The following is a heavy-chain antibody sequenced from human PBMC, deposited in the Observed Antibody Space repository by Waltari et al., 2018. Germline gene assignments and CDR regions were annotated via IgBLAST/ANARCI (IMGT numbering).Heavy chain of an antibody. Sequence: QVQLVESGGGVVQPGRSLRLSCTASGFTFSSHGMHWVRQAPGKGLKWVAIIHHHGINQYYRDSVKGRFTISRDKSKNTVYLQMNSLRVDDTAIYFCARDGSKVDYWSGNGMDVWGQGTTVTVS. V-gene: IGHV3-33*01. D-gene: IGHD3-3*01. CDR3: ARDGSKVDYWSGNGMDV. CDR2: IHHHGINQ. J-gene: IGHJ6*02. CDR1: GFTFSSHG.